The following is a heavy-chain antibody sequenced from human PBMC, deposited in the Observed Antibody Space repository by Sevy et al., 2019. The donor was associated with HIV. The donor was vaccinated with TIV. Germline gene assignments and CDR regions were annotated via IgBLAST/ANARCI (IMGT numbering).Heavy chain of an antibody. J-gene: IGHJ4*02. D-gene: IGHD3-22*01. CDR2: ISYDGSNK. Sequence: GGSLRLSCAASGFTFSSYAMHWVRQAPGKGLEWVAVISYDGSNKYYADSVKGRFTISRDNSKNTLYLQMNSPRAEDTAVYYCARDRRITMIVVVTETIDYWGQGTLVTVSS. V-gene: IGHV3-30*04. CDR3: ARDRRITMIVVVTETIDY. CDR1: GFTFSSYA.